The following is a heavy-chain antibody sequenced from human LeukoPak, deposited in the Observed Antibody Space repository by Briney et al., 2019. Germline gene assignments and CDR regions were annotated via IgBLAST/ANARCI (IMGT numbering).Heavy chain of an antibody. V-gene: IGHV3-21*04. D-gene: IGHD6-19*01. CDR1: GFTFDDYA. J-gene: IGHJ4*02. CDR2: ISSNTLYI. CDR3: ARDSYSSGWYTDY. Sequence: GGSLRLSCAASGFTFDDYAMHWVRQTPGKGLEWVSSISSNTLYIYYADSVKGRFTISRDNAKNSLFLQMNSLRAEDTAVYYCARDSYSSGWYTDYWGQGILVTVSS.